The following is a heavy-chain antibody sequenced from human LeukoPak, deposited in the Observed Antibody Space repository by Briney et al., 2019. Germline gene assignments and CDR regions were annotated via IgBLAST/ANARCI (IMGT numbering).Heavy chain of an antibody. CDR1: GFTFSNHG. D-gene: IGHD1-7*01. CDR3: AKDMTGTSQRPKFPTF. V-gene: IGHV3-30*18. Sequence: GGSLRLSCAASGFTFSNHGMHWVRQAPGKGLEWVAVISYDGNNKYYADSVKGRFTISRDNSKNTLYLQMNSLRAEDAALYYCAKDMTGTSQRPKFPTFWGQGTLVTVSS. J-gene: IGHJ4*02. CDR2: ISYDGNNK.